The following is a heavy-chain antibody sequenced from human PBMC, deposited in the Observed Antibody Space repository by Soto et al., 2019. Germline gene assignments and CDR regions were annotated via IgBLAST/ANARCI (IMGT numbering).Heavy chain of an antibody. Sequence: SETLSLTCTVSGGSISSYYWSWIRQPPGKGLEWIGYIYYSGSTNYNPSLKSRVTISVDTSKNQFSLKLSSVTAADTAVYYCARERYSSSGAYYYYGMDVWGQGTTVTVSS. CDR1: GGSISSYY. CDR2: IYYSGST. D-gene: IGHD6-13*01. V-gene: IGHV4-59*01. CDR3: ARERYSSSGAYYYYGMDV. J-gene: IGHJ6*02.